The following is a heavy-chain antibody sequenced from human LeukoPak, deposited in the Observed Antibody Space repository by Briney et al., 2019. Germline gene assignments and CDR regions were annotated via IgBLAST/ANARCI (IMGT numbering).Heavy chain of an antibody. J-gene: IGHJ4*02. CDR1: GFTFSSYG. Sequence: GRSLRLSCAASGFTFSSYGMHWVRQAPGKGLEWVAVISYDGSNKYYADSVKGRFTISRGNSKNTLYLQTNSLRAEDTAVYYCAKESYATIDYWGQGTLVTVSS. CDR3: AKESYATIDY. V-gene: IGHV3-30*18. CDR2: ISYDGSNK. D-gene: IGHD5-12*01.